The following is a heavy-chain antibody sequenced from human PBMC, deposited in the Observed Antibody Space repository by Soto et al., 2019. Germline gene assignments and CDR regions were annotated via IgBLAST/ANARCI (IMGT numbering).Heavy chain of an antibody. CDR3: ARPRGSGWDYYYYGMDV. CDR1: GFTFSSYA. V-gene: IGHV3-30-3*01. CDR2: ISYDGSNN. D-gene: IGHD6-19*01. Sequence: QVQLVESGGGVVQPGRSLRLSCAASGFTFSSYAMHWVRQAPGKGLEWVAVISYDGSNNYYADSVKGRFTISRDNSKNTLYLQMNSLRAEDTAVYYCARPRGSGWDYYYYGMDVWGQGTTVTVSS. J-gene: IGHJ6*02.